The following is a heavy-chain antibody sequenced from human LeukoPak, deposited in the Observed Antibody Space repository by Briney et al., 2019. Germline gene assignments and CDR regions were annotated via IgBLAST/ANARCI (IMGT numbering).Heavy chain of an antibody. D-gene: IGHD1-14*01. J-gene: IGHJ3*02. Sequence: GGSLRLSCAASGFTFDDYAMHWVRQAPGKGLEWVSGISWNSGSIGYADSVKGRFTISGGNAKNSLYLQMNSLRAEDTALYYCAKANPAHNRQQEWGPRVAFDIWGQGTMVTVSS. V-gene: IGHV3-9*01. CDR3: AKANPAHNRQQEWGPRVAFDI. CDR1: GFTFDDYA. CDR2: ISWNSGSI.